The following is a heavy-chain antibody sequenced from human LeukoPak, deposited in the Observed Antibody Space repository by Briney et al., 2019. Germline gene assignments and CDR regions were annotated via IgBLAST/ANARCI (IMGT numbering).Heavy chain of an antibody. CDR3: ARGDPYYYDSSGFDY. CDR2: IYYSGSS. D-gene: IGHD3-22*01. CDR1: GGSISTYY. V-gene: IGHV4-59*08. J-gene: IGHJ4*02. Sequence: SETLSLTCTVSGGSISTYYWSWVRQPPGKGLEWIGYIYYSGSSTYNPSLKSRVAISVDTSKNQFSLKLSSVTAADTAVYYCARGDPYYYDSSGFDYWGQGTLVTVSS.